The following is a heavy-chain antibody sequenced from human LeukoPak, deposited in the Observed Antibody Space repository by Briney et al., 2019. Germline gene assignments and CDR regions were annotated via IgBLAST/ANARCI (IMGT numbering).Heavy chain of an antibody. D-gene: IGHD2-2*01. CDR1: GGSISSGSYY. CDR2: VYYSGST. Sequence: PSQTLSLACTVSGGSISSGSYYWSWIRPHPGKGLEWNGYVYYSGSTYYNPSLKSRVTISVDTSKNQFSLKLSSVTAADTAVYYCARDYCSSTSCYEDWFDPWGQGTLVTVSS. J-gene: IGHJ5*02. CDR3: ARDYCSSTSCYEDWFDP. V-gene: IGHV4-31*03.